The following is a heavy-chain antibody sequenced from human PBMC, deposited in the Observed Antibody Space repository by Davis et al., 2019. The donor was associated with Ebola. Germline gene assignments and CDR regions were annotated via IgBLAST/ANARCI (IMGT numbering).Heavy chain of an antibody. CDR3: AKDFYDSSGRFFDY. D-gene: IGHD3-22*01. J-gene: IGHJ4*02. CDR2: IFSGGST. CDR1: GFTVSSKY. Sequence: PGGSLRLSCAASGFTVSSKYMSWVRQAPGKGLEWVSSIFSGGSTFHADSVKGRFTISRDSSKNTLYLQMNSLRAEDTAVYYCAKDFYDSSGRFFDYWGQGTLVTVSS. V-gene: IGHV3-53*01.